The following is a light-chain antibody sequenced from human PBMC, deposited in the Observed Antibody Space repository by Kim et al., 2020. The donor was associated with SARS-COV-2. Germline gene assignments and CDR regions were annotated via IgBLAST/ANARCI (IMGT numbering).Light chain of an antibody. V-gene: IGKV3-11*01. J-gene: IGKJ1*01. CDR1: QCVSSY. CDR3: QQRSNWPPWT. Sequence: SPGERATLSCRASQCVSSYLAWYQQKPGQAPRLLIYDASNRATGIPARFSGSGSGTDFTLTISSLEPEDFAVYYCQQRSNWPPWTFGQGTKVDIK. CDR2: DAS.